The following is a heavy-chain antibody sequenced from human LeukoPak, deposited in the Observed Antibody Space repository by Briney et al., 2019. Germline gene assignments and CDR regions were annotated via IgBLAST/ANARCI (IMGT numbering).Heavy chain of an antibody. Sequence: GGSLRLSCAASGFIFSYYNMNWVRQAPGKGLEWVSYISGSSSGSSSTIYYADSVKGRFTISRDNAKNSLYLQMNSLRDEDTAVYYCARDASDTAMGSWGQGTLVTVSS. D-gene: IGHD5-18*01. V-gene: IGHV3-48*02. CDR2: ISGSSSGSSSTI. CDR3: ARDASDTAMGS. CDR1: GFIFSYYN. J-gene: IGHJ5*02.